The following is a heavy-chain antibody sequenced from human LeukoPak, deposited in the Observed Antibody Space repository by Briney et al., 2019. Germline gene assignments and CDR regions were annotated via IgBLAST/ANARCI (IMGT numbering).Heavy chain of an antibody. CDR3: ARDKRYNWNDWGPMY. Sequence: PGGSLRLSCAAAGFTFSSYSMNWVRQAPGKGLEWVSSISSGSSYIYYADSVKGRFTISRDNAKNSLYLQMNSLRAEDTAVYYCARDKRYNWNDWGPMYWGQGTLVTVSS. CDR1: GFTFSSYS. CDR2: ISSGSSYI. V-gene: IGHV3-21*01. J-gene: IGHJ4*02. D-gene: IGHD1-1*01.